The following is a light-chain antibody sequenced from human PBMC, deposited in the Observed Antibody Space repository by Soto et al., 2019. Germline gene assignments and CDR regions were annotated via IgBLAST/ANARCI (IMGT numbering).Light chain of an antibody. Sequence: QSVLTQPPSASGSPGQSVTVSCTGTSRDVGGYNYVSWYQQHPGKAPKLMIYEVTKRPSGVPDRFSGSKSGNTASLTVSGLQAEDEADYYCSSYAGSNTIVFGGGTKLTVL. CDR3: SSYAGSNTIV. CDR2: EVT. CDR1: SRDVGGYNY. J-gene: IGLJ2*01. V-gene: IGLV2-8*01.